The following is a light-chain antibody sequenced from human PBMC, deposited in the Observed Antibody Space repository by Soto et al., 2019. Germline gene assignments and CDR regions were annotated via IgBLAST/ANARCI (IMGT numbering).Light chain of an antibody. CDR2: HDD. J-gene: IGLJ2*01. CDR3: AVWDDRLNGEV. CDR1: SSNIGNNA. V-gene: IGLV1-36*01. Sequence: QSVLTQPPSVSDAPRQRVTISCSGSSSNIGNNAVNWYQQLPGKAPKLLIYHDDLLPSGVSDRFSGSKSGTSASLAISGLQSEDEGDYHCAVWDDRLNGEVFGGGTKLTVL.